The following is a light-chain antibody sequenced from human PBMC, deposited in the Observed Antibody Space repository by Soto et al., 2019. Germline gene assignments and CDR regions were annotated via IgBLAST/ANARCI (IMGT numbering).Light chain of an antibody. J-gene: IGKJ2*01. CDR3: QQYNKWPPYT. CDR2: GTS. V-gene: IGKV3-15*01. CDR1: QSVGSS. Sequence: ELVMTQSPATLSVSPWEGATLSCRASQSVGSSLAWYQQKPGQPPRLLIYGTSARATGIPARFSGGGSGTEFTLTISSLQSEDFALYFCQQYNKWPPYTFGQGTKVDIK.